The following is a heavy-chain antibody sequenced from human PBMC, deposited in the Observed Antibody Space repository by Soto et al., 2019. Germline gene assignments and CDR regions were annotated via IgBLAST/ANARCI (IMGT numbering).Heavy chain of an antibody. CDR2: VIPIFATA. J-gene: IGHJ2*01. CDR1: GGTFSTYT. V-gene: IGHV1-69*12. Sequence: QVQLVQSGAEVKRPGSSVKVSCKASGGTFSTYTINWVRQAPGEGLEWMGGVIPIFATANYAQKFQDRVTIAADEYTSTAYMELSSLRFEDTAVYYCARETVWYFDLWGRGTLVTVSS. CDR3: ARETVWYFDL.